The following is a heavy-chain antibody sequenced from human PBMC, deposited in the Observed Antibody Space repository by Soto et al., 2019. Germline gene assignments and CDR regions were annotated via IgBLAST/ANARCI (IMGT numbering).Heavy chain of an antibody. V-gene: IGHV1-2*02. CDR2: INPNSGGT. D-gene: IGHD3-16*01. Sequence: ASVKVSCKASGYTFTGYYMHWVRQAPGQGLEWMGWINPNSGGTNYAQKFQGRVTMTRDTSISTAYMELSRLRSDDTAVCYCARVRKWGSRPIDYWGQGTQVTVSS. CDR3: ARVRKWGSRPIDY. CDR1: GYTFTGYY. J-gene: IGHJ4*02.